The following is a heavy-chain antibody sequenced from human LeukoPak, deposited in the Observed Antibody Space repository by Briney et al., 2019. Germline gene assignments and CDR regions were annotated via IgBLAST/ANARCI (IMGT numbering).Heavy chain of an antibody. V-gene: IGHV4-34*01. Sequence: PSETLSLTCAVYGGSFSGYYWSWIRQPPGKGLEWIGEINHSGSTNYNPSLKSRVTISVDTSKNQFSLKLSSVTAADTAVYYCARGEGTVTYGFGYWGQGTLVTVSS. CDR2: INHSGST. CDR1: GGSFSGYY. CDR3: ARGEGTVTYGFGY. D-gene: IGHD4-11*01. J-gene: IGHJ4*02.